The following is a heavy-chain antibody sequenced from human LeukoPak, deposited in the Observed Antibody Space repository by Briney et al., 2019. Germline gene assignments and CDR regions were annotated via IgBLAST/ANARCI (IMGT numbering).Heavy chain of an antibody. CDR2: ISGSGSGGST. V-gene: IGHV3-23*01. CDR1: GFTFSRYS. J-gene: IGHJ4*02. CDR3: AKSGYNRFDY. D-gene: IGHD5-24*01. Sequence: GGSLRLSCAASGFTFSRYSMSWVRQAPGKGLEWVSSISGSGSGGSTYYADSVKGRFTISRDNSKNTLYLQMNSLIAEDTAVYYCAKSGYNRFDYWGQGTRVTVSS.